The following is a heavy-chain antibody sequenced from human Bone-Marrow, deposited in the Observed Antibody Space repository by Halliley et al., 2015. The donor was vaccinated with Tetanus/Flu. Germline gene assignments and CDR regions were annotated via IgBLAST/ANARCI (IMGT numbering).Heavy chain of an antibody. CDR1: GYTFTSYY. CDR2: MNPNSDST. J-gene: IGHJ4*02. Sequence: QLVQSGAEVKKPGASVKVSCEASGYTFTSYYINWVRQASGQGLEWMGWMNPNSDSTGYAQRFQGRVTMTSNTSVSTAYMELSSLRSEDTAVYYCVRGMTTVSDWGQGTLVTVSS. D-gene: IGHD4-4*01. CDR3: VRGMTTVSD. V-gene: IGHV1-8*01.